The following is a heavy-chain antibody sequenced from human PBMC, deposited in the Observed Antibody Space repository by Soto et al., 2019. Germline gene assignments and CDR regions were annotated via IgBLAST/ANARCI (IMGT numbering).Heavy chain of an antibody. V-gene: IGHV4-59*01. CDR2: ISHTGTT. CDR3: ARGPPWIDAFDI. Sequence: SETLSLTCTVSGGSISSYYWSWIRQSPGKGLEWVAYISHTGTTDYNPSLKSRLTISLDTSKNQFSLKLTSVTAADTAVYYCARGPPWIDAFDIWGQGTKVTV. J-gene: IGHJ3*02. D-gene: IGHD5-12*01. CDR1: GGSISSYY.